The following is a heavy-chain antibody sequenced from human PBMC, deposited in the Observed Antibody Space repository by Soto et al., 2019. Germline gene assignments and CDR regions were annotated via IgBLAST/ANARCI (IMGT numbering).Heavy chain of an antibody. CDR3: ARDGPRPYDRTGFDY. J-gene: IGHJ4*02. V-gene: IGHV4-31*03. CDR2: IYYSGST. CDR1: GGSISSGGYY. D-gene: IGHD3-22*01. Sequence: SETLSLTCTVSGGSISSGGYYWSWIRQHPGKGLEWIGYIYYSGSTYYNPSLKSRVTISVDTSKNQFSLKLSSVTAADTAVYYCARDGPRPYDRTGFDYWGQGTLVTVSS.